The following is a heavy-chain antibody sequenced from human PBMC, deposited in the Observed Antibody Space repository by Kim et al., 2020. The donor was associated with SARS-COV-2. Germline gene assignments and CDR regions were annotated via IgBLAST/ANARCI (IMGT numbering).Heavy chain of an antibody. D-gene: IGHD3-9*01. V-gene: IGHV4-34*01. Sequence: SETLSLTCAVYGGSFSGYYWRWIRQPPGKGLEWIADINHSGSTTYNPSLKSRVTISVDTSNNQFSLLLSSVTAADTAVYYCARGTDGLGDFDLLVWCYY. CDR2: INHSGST. J-gene: IGHJ6*01. CDR1: GGSFSGYY. CDR3: ARGTDGLGDFDLLVWCYY.